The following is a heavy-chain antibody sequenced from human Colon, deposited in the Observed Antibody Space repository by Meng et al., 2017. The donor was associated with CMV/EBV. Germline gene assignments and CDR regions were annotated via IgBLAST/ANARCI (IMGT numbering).Heavy chain of an antibody. CDR2: ISGTGHRT. CDR1: GFTFTTYT. Sequence: GGSLRLSCATSGFTFTTYTMSWVRQTPGKGLEWVSSISGTGHRTYYADSVKGRFIISRDNSTNTLHLQMSSLRADDTAVYYCAKGSWSGFYYYFDFWGQGTLVTVSS. D-gene: IGHD3-3*01. J-gene: IGHJ4*02. CDR3: AKGSWSGFYYYFDF. V-gene: IGHV3-23*01.